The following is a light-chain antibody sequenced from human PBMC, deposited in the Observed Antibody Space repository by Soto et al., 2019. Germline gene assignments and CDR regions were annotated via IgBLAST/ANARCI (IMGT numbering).Light chain of an antibody. CDR3: QQYGSSQYT. J-gene: IGKJ2*01. Sequence: EIVLTQSPGTLSLSPGERATLSCRASQSVSSSYLAWYQQKPGQAPRLLISGASSRAPGIPDRFSGSGSGTDFTLTISRLEPADFAVYYCQQYGSSQYTFGQGTKLEIK. V-gene: IGKV3-20*01. CDR1: QSVSSSY. CDR2: GAS.